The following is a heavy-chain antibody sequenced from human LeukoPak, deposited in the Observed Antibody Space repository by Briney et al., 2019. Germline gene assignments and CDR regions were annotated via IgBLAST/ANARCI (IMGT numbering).Heavy chain of an antibody. CDR3: ARRGESTKYGDYRFDY. J-gene: IGHJ4*02. Sequence: PGGSLRLSCVASGFPFSSYWMTWVRQAPGKGLEWVANIKQDGSKKSYVDSVKGRFTISRDNAENSLYLQMNSLRAEDTAVYFCARRGESTKYGDYRFDYWGQGTLVTVSS. D-gene: IGHD4-17*01. CDR1: GFPFSSYW. CDR2: IKQDGSKK. V-gene: IGHV3-7*03.